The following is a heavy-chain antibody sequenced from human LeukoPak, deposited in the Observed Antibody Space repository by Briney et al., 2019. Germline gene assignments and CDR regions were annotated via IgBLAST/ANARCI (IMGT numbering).Heavy chain of an antibody. CDR1: GGSISSSNW. CDR2: INHSGST. D-gene: IGHD3-10*01. CDR3: ARGRGFRGVINGVFDY. J-gene: IGHJ4*02. V-gene: IGHV4-4*02. Sequence: SGTLSLTCAVSGGSISSSNWWSWVRQPPGKGLEWIGEINHSGSTNYNPSLKSRVTISVDTSKNQFSLKLSSVTAADTAVYYCARGRGFRGVINGVFDYWGQGTLVTVSS.